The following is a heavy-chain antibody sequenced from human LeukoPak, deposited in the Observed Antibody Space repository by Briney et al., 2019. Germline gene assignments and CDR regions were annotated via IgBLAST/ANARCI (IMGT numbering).Heavy chain of an antibody. CDR3: ARDNSVGDNAWWFDP. CDR1: GYTFTGYY. V-gene: IGHV1-2*02. CDR2: INPNSGGT. Sequence: ASVKVSCKASGYTFTGYYMHWVRQAPGQGLEWMGWINPNSGGTIYAQKFQGRVTMTRDTSTSTAYMELSSLRSEDTAIYYCARDNSVGDNAWWFDPWGQGTLVTVSS. D-gene: IGHD1-26*01. J-gene: IGHJ5*02.